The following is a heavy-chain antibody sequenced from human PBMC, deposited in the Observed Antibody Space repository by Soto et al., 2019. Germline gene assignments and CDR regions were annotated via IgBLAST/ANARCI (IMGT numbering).Heavy chain of an antibody. D-gene: IGHD1-1*01. J-gene: IGHJ5*01. V-gene: IGHV1-18*01. Sequence: ASVKVSCKTSGYSFHNSGISSGRQAPGQGLEWMGWISVFNGYAHYAQKFQGRVIMTADTLTSTAYMELRGLRSDDTAMYYCSKNGTTWFASWGQGTPVTVSS. CDR3: SKNGTTWFAS. CDR1: GYSFHNSG. CDR2: ISVFNGYA.